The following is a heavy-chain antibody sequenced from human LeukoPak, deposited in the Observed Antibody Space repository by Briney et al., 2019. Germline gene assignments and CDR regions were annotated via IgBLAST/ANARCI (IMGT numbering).Heavy chain of an antibody. V-gene: IGHV1-24*01. Sequence: ASVKVSCKVSGNSLSELSIQWVRQAPGKGLECMGGFDPEEAKMVYAQNFQGRVTMTEDSSTQTAYMELSGLTSDDTAVYYCTTRSGHFWSGFVNWGQGTLVTVSS. CDR1: GNSLSELS. J-gene: IGHJ4*02. CDR3: TTRSGHFWSGFVN. D-gene: IGHD3-3*02. CDR2: FDPEEAKM.